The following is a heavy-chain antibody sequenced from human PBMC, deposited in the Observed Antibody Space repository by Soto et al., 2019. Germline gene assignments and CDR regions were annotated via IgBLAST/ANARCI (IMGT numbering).Heavy chain of an antibody. J-gene: IGHJ6*02. CDR3: ERQRTSNYYYYGMDV. Sequence: PGESLKISCKGSGYSFTSYWIGWVRQMPGKGLEWMGIIYPGDSDTRYSPSFQGQVTISADKSISTAYPQWSSLKASDTAMYYCERQRTSNYYYYGMDVWGQGAKVTVYS. CDR2: IYPGDSDT. CDR1: GYSFTSYW. V-gene: IGHV5-51*01.